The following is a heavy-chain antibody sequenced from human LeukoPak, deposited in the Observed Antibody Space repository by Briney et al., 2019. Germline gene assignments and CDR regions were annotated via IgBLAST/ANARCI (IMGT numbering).Heavy chain of an antibody. J-gene: IGHJ4*02. CDR1: GGSIGSSNYY. D-gene: IGHD2-15*01. CDR3: ARALRVGFVVVAATRGLGGFDY. CDR2: ISYSGGT. Sequence: PSETLSLTCTVSGGSIGSSNYYWGWIRQPPGKGLEWIGSISYSGGTYYNPSLKSRVTISVDTSKNQFSLKLSSVTAADTAVYYCARALRVGFVVVAATRGLGGFDYWGQGTLVTVSS. V-gene: IGHV4-39*07.